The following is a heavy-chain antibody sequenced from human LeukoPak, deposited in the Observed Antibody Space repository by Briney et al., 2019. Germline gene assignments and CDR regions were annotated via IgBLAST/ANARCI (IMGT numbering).Heavy chain of an antibody. CDR2: IYYSGST. D-gene: IGHD2-2*01. CDR1: GGSISSYY. CDR3: AREGVVPGTMAYYYGMDV. Sequence: SETLSLTCTVSGGSISSYYWSWIRQPPGKGLEWIGYIYYSGSTNYNPSLKSRVTISVDTSKNQFSLKLSSVTAADTAVYYCAREGVVPGTMAYYYGMDVWGQGTTVTVSS. J-gene: IGHJ6*02. V-gene: IGHV4-59*12.